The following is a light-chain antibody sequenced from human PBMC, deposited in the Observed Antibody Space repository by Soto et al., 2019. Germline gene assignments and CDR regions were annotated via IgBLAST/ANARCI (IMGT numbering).Light chain of an antibody. CDR3: QKYNSAPFT. V-gene: IGKV1-27*01. Sequence: DIQMTQSPSSLSASVGDRVTITCRASQGISNYLAWYQQKPGKVPKLLIYAASTLQSGVPSRFSGSGSGTDFTLTISSLQPEDVATYDGQKYNSAPFTVGPGTKVDIK. J-gene: IGKJ3*01. CDR1: QGISNY. CDR2: AAS.